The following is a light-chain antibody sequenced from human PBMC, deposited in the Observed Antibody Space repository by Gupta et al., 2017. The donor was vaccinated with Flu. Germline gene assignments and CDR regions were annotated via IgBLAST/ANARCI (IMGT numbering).Light chain of an antibody. CDR2: WAS. V-gene: IGKV4-1*01. Sequence: DIVMTQSPDSLAVSLGERATINCKSSQSVLFNSDNKDYLAWYQQKPGQSPRLLLYWASTRESGVPDRFSGSGSGTDFTLTISSLQAEDVAVYYCQQVYGNPWTFGQGTRVEIK. CDR3: QQVYGNPWT. CDR1: QSVLFNSDNKDY. J-gene: IGKJ1*01.